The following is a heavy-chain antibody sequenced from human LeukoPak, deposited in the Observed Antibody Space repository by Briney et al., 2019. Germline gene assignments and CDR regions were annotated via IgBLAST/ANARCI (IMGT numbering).Heavy chain of an antibody. CDR1: GFTFRNYA. J-gene: IGHJ1*01. CDR3: ARPGGLVEYFQH. D-gene: IGHD3/OR15-3a*01. Sequence: PGGSLRLSCAASGFTFRNYAMSWVRQPPGKGLEWIGSIYYSGSTYYNPSLKSRVTISVDTSKSQFSLKLSSVTAADTAVYYCARPGGLVEYFQHWGQGTLVTVSS. V-gene: IGHV4-39*01. CDR2: IYYSGST.